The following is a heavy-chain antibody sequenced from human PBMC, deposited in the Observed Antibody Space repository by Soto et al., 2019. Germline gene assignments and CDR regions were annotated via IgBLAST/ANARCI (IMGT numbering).Heavy chain of an antibody. Sequence: SETLSLTCTVSGGSISSYYWSWIRQPPGKGLEWIGYIYYSGSTYYNPSLKSRVTISVDTSKNQFSLKLSSVTAADTAVYYCARNDIEWIRFLPFDYWGQGNLVTVSS. CDR3: ARNDIEWIRFLPFDY. CDR2: IYYSGST. CDR1: GGSISSYY. V-gene: IGHV4-59*04. D-gene: IGHD5-12*01. J-gene: IGHJ4*02.